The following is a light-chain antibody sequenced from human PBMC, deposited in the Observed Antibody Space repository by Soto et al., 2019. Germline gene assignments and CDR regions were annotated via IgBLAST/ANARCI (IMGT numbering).Light chain of an antibody. CDR2: GAS. CDR3: QQYGSSPLT. Sequence: EIVLTQSPGTLSLSPGERATLSCRASQSVSSSFLAGYQQKPGQAPRLLIYGASSRATGIPDRFSGSGCGTDFTLSISRLEPEDVAVYYCQQYGSSPLTFGGGTKVEIK. V-gene: IGKV3-20*01. CDR1: QSVSSSF. J-gene: IGKJ4*01.